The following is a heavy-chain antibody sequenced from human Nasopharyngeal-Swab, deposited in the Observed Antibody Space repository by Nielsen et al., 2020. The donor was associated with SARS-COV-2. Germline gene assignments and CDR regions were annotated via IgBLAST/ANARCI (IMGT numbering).Heavy chain of an antibody. Sequence: GESLKISCEASGFTFSSYWMHWVRQAPGEGLVWVSRMNSDGSRTNYADSVKGRFTISRDNAKKTLYLQMNSLRAEDTAVYYCARVDVHDAFDIWGQGTMVTVSS. CDR3: ARVDVHDAFDI. CDR1: GFTFSSYW. CDR2: MNSDGSRT. J-gene: IGHJ3*02. D-gene: IGHD3-16*01. V-gene: IGHV3-74*01.